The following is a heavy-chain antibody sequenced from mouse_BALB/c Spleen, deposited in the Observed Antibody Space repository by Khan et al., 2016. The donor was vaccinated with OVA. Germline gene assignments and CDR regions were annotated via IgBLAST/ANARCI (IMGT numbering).Heavy chain of an antibody. CDR2: INTYTGEP. CDR3: ARPRYFSCAMDN. CDR1: GHTFTNFG. J-gene: IGHJ4*01. D-gene: IGHD1-1*01. V-gene: IGHV9-3-1*01. Sequence: QIQLVQSGPELKKPGETVKISCKASGHTFTNFGMNWVKQAPGKGLKWMGWINTYTGEPTYADDFNGRFAFSLEASASTAYLQINNLTNEDTATYVCARPRYFSCAMDNWGQGTSVTVSS.